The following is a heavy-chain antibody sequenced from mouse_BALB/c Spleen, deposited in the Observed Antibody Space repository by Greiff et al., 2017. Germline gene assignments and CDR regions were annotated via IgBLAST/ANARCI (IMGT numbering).Heavy chain of an antibody. V-gene: IGHV14-3*02. CDR3: ARIYRYDRDWFAY. CDR2: IDPANGNT. Sequence: VHVKQSGPELVKPGASVKLSCTASGFNIKDTYMHWVKQRPEQGLEWIGRIDPANGNTKYDPKFQGKATITADTSSNTAYLQLSSLTSEDTAVYYCARIYRYDRDWFAYWGQGTLVTVSA. J-gene: IGHJ3*01. CDR1: GFNIKDTY. D-gene: IGHD2-14*01.